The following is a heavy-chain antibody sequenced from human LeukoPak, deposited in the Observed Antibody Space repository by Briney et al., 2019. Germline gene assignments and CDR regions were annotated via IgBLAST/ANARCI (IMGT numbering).Heavy chain of an antibody. CDR1: GYTFTSYA. J-gene: IGHJ4*02. V-gene: IGHV1-3*01. CDR2: INAGNGNT. CDR3: ARTKAMGYGDYVD. D-gene: IGHD4-17*01. Sequence: ASVKVSCKASGYTFTSYAMHWVRQAPGQRLEWMGWINAGNGNTKYSQKFQDRVTITRDTSASTAYMELSSLRSEDTAVYYCARTKAMGYGDYVDWGQGTLVTVSS.